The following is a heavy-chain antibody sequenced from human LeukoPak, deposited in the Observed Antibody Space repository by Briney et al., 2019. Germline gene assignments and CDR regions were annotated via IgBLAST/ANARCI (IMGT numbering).Heavy chain of an antibody. CDR1: GFTFSSYA. CDR3: AKVIGWKWAFDI. CDR2: ISGSGGST. Sequence: PGASLRLSCAASGFTFSSYAMSWVRQAPGKGPEWVSAISGSGGSTYYADSVKGRFTISRDNSKNTLYLQMSSLRAEDTAVYYCAKVIGWKWAFDIWGQGTMVTVSS. J-gene: IGHJ3*02. D-gene: IGHD1-1*01. V-gene: IGHV3-23*01.